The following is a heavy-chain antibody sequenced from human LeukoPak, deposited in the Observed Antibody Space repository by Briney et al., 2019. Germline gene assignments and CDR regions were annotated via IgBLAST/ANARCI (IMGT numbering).Heavy chain of an antibody. Sequence: SETLSLTCTVSGGSISSSGYYWGWIRQPPGKGLEWIGSIYYSGRTYYNPSLKSRVTISVDTSKNQFSLNLSSVIATDTAVYYCARSPRVATILGPAYVFDLWGQGTLVPVSS. CDR3: ARSPRVATILGPAYVFDL. V-gene: IGHV4-39*01. D-gene: IGHD5-12*01. J-gene: IGHJ3*01. CDR2: IYYSGRT. CDR1: GGSISSSGYY.